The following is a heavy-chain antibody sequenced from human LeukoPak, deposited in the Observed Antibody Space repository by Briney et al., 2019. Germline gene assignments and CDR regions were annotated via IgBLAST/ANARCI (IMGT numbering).Heavy chain of an antibody. J-gene: IGHJ5*02. CDR3: AKDIESGTIGWFDP. Sequence: GGSLRPSCAASGFIFSSYAMSWVRQAPGKGLEWVSSISGSRGTTYSADSVKGRFTISRDNSKNTLYLQVNSLRDEDTAVYYCAKDIESGTIGWFDPWGQGTLVTVSS. D-gene: IGHD1-7*01. V-gene: IGHV3-23*01. CDR1: GFIFSSYA. CDR2: ISGSRGTT.